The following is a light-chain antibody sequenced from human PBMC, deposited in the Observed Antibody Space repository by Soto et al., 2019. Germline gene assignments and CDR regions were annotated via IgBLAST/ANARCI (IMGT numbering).Light chain of an antibody. CDR3: QQYNSYPGT. Sequence: QMTQPPSTRSASIGDRVTITCGASQSISSWLAWYQQKPGKAPKLLIYKASSLESGVPSRFSGSGSGTEFTLTISSLQPDDFATYYCQQYNSYPGTFGQGTNVDIK. CDR1: QSISSW. V-gene: IGKV1-5*03. J-gene: IGKJ1*01. CDR2: KAS.